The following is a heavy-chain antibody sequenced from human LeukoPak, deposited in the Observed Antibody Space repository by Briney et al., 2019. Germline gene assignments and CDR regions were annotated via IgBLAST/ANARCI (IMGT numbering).Heavy chain of an antibody. V-gene: IGHV4-30-4*08. CDR2: IYYSGST. CDR3: ARVNYYGSGSYLFDY. D-gene: IGHD3-10*01. Sequence: TSETLSLTCTVSGGSISSGDYYWSWIRQPPGKGLEWIGYIYYSGSTYYNPSLKSRVTISVDTSKNQFPLKLSSVTAADTAVYYCARVNYYGSGSYLFDYWGQGTLVTVSS. J-gene: IGHJ4*02. CDR1: GGSISSGDYY.